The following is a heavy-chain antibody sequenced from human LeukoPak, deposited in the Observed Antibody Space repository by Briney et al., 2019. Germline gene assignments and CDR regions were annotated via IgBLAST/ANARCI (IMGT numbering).Heavy chain of an antibody. CDR1: GGSFSGCY. D-gene: IGHD6-13*01. Sequence: PSETLSLTCAVYGGSFSGCYWSWIRQPPGMGLEWIGEINHSGSTNYNPSLKSRVTISVDTSKNQFSLKLSSVTAADTAVYYCARGRYSGRNLDYWGQGTLVTVSS. CDR2: INHSGST. J-gene: IGHJ4*02. V-gene: IGHV4-34*01. CDR3: ARGRYSGRNLDY.